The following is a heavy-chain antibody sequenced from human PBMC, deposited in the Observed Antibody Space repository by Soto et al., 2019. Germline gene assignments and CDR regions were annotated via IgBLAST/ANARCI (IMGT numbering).Heavy chain of an antibody. CDR3: ARAREPEYSSAIFFDI. CDR2: ITNTGGDA. Sequence: PVGSLRLSCAASGFTFSGNAMTWVRQAPGKGLECVSVITNTGGDALYADSVKGRFTISRDNSRNMVYLQMSSLTDEDTAVYYCARAREPEYSSAIFFDIWGQGALVTVSS. V-gene: IGHV3-23*01. D-gene: IGHD5-18*01. J-gene: IGHJ4*02. CDR1: GFTFSGNA.